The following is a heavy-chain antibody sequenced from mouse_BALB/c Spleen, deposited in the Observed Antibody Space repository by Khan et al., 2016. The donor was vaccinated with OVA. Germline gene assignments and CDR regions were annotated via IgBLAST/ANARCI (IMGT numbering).Heavy chain of an antibody. D-gene: IGHD2-14*01. CDR1: GFSLSRYG. J-gene: IGHJ4*01. CDR3: ARAYYRYDGYYAMDY. CDR2: IWGGGST. V-gene: IGHV2-6-4*01. Sequence: QVQLKESGPGLVAPSQSLSITCTVSGFSLSRYGIHWVRQPPGKGLEWLGMIWGGGSTDYNSTLKSRLSIGKDNSKSQVFLKMNSLQTDDTAMYYCARAYYRYDGYYAMDYWGQGTSVTVSS.